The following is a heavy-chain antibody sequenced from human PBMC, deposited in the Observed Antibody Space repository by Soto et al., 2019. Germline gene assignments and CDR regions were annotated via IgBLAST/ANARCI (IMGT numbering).Heavy chain of an antibody. J-gene: IGHJ5*02. CDR1: GASISYGGFS. Sequence: SETLSLTCTVSGASISYGGFSWSWIRQSPGRGLEWIGYISHLENTYFHPSFKSRLTMSIDRTRNQFSLKLSSVTAADPAVYYCARGRYYGSGSYNNWFDPWGQGTLVTVSS. CDR2: ISHLENT. CDR3: ARGRYYGSGSYNNWFDP. V-gene: IGHV4-30-2*06. D-gene: IGHD3-10*01.